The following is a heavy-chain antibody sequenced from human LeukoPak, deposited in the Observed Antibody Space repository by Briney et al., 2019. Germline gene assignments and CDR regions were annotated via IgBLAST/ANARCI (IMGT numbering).Heavy chain of an antibody. CDR2: HDWEDDK. V-gene: IGHV2-70*01. D-gene: IGHD2-2*01. Sequence: SGPEVVKTTQTLTLTCTFTGFSLSTTGKGVSWIRQPPRKGLDWLAPHDWEDDKYYSTFLKTRHTISKDTSKNQVVLTMTNMDPVDTATYYCARQPGHDYYYMDVWGKGTTVTVSS. CDR3: ARQPGHDYYYMDV. CDR1: GFSLSTTGKG. J-gene: IGHJ6*03.